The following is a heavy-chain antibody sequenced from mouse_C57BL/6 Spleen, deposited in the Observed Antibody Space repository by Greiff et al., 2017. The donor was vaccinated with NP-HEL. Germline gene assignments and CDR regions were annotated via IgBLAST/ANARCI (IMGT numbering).Heavy chain of an antibody. J-gene: IGHJ4*01. CDR2: ISDGGSYT. D-gene: IGHD3-1*01. Sequence: EVQGVESGGGLVKPGGSLKLSCAASGFTFSSYAMSWVRQTPEKRLEWVATISDGGSYTYYPDNVKGRFTISRDNAKNNLYLQMSHLKSEDTAMYYCARGHRLLGAMDYWGQGTSVTVSS. CDR3: ARGHRLLGAMDY. V-gene: IGHV5-4*01. CDR1: GFTFSSYA.